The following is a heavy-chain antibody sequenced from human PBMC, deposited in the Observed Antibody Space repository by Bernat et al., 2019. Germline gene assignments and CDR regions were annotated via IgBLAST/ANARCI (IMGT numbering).Heavy chain of an antibody. CDR1: GYTFTVYY. D-gene: IGHD2-8*02. CDR3: ASSYLLPCAGCDAFDI. V-gene: IGHV1-2*04. Sequence: QVQLVQSGAEVKKPGASVKVSCKASGYTFTVYYMHWVRQAPGQGLEWMGWINPNSGGTNYAQKFQGWVTMTRDTAISTAYMELRRLRSDDTAVYYCASSYLLPCAGCDAFDIWGQGTMVTVSS. J-gene: IGHJ3*02. CDR2: INPNSGGT.